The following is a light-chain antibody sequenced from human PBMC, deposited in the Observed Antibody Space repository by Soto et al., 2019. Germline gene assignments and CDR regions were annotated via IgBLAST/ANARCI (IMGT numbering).Light chain of an antibody. J-gene: IGLJ2*01. CDR1: SSDVGNYNL. CDR2: EVN. CDR3: CSYASNSVI. V-gene: IGLV2-23*02. Sequence: QSALTQPASVSGFLEQSITISCTGTSSDVGNYNLVSWYQQHPGKAPRLMIYEVNKRPSGVSFRSSGSKSGNTASLTISRLQAADEADYFCCSYASNSVIFGGGTKLTVL.